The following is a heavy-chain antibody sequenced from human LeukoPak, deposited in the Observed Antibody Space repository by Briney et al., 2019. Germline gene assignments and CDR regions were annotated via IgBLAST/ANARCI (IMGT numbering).Heavy chain of an antibody. J-gene: IGHJ4*02. D-gene: IGHD6-13*01. V-gene: IGHV3-43D*03. CDR3: AKGTAGGSSWSVFDY. CDR2: ISWDGGST. CDR1: GFTFDDYA. Sequence: GGSLRLSCAASGFTFDDYAMHWVRQAPGKGLEWVSLISWDGGSTYYADSVKGRFTISRDNSKNSLYLQMNSLRAEDTALYYCAKGTAGGSSWSVFDYWGQGTLVTVSS.